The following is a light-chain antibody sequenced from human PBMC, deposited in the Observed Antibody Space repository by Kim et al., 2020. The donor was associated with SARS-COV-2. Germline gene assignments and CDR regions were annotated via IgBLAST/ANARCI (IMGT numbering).Light chain of an antibody. CDR3: SSYGGNNNWV. V-gene: IGLV2-8*01. J-gene: IGLJ3*02. Sequence: GQSVTIPCTGTSSDIGGYNHVSWYQQHPGKAPKLMIYEVSKWPSGVPDRFSGSKSGNTASLTVSGLQADDEANYYCSSYGGNNNWVFGGGTQLTVL. CDR2: EVS. CDR1: SSDIGGYNH.